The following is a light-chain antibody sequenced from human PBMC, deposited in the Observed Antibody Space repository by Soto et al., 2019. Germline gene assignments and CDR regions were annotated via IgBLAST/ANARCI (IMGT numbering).Light chain of an antibody. Sequence: EMIQTPLSSPVILGQPASISCRSSQSLVHSDGNTYLSWLQQRPGQPPRVLIYKVSNRFSGVPDRFSGSGAGTNFTLKITRVESEDVGLYHCMQATQLPYTFGQGTKLDLK. CDR3: MQATQLPYT. CDR2: KVS. J-gene: IGKJ2*01. V-gene: IGKV2-24*01. CDR1: QSLVHSDGNTY.